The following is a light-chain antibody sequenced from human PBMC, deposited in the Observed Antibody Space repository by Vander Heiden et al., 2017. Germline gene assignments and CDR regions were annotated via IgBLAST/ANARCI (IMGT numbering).Light chain of an antibody. Sequence: EIVLTQSPGTLSLSQGERAIISCRATLSVSGNYLAWYQQKPGQAPRLLIYGAVSRATGIPDRFSGSASGTDFALTISRLEPEDFAVYYCQQYSMSPLTFGGGTRVEIK. CDR1: LSVSGNY. CDR2: GAV. V-gene: IGKV3-20*01. J-gene: IGKJ4*01. CDR3: QQYSMSPLT.